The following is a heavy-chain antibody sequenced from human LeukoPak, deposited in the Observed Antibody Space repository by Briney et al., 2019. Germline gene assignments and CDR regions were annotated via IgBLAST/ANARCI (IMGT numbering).Heavy chain of an antibody. CDR3: ARAGPPAFDP. CDR1: GFTFTNFE. CDR2: ISYSGSTT. J-gene: IGHJ5*02. Sequence: EGSLRLSCAASGFTFTNFEMNWVRQAPGKGLEWVSYISYSGSTTSYADSVKGRFTISRDNAKNSLYLQMNSLRAEDTAVYYCARAGPPAFDPWGQGTLVTVSS. V-gene: IGHV3-48*03.